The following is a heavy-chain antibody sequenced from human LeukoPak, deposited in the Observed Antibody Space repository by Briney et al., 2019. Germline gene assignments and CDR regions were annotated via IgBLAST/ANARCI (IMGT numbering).Heavy chain of an antibody. D-gene: IGHD2-15*01. CDR1: GYPLSRGYY. CDR3: ARDPYCSGGSCLGLTRDDVLDI. V-gene: IGHV4-38-2*02. Sequence: SDTLSLTCSVSGYPLSRGYYRTSIRPTPGDGLEWIEHIYHSGRTYNNQSLKSRGTISVDKSKNQFSLKLSSVTAADTGVYYCARDPYCSGGSCLGLTRDDVLDIWGEGTMVTVSS. CDR2: IYHSGRT. J-gene: IGHJ3*02.